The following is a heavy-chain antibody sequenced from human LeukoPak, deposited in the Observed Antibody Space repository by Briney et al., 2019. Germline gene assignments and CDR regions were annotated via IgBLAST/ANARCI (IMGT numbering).Heavy chain of an antibody. D-gene: IGHD3-22*01. J-gene: IGHJ4*02. CDR2: IIPIFGTA. Sequence: ASVKVSCKASGGTLSSYAISWVRQAPGQGLEWMGGIIPIFGTANYAQKFQGRVTITTDESTSTAYMELSSLRSEDTAAYYCARATTIADPTLDYWGQGTLVTVSS. CDR3: ARATTIADPTLDY. CDR1: GGTLSSYA. V-gene: IGHV1-69*05.